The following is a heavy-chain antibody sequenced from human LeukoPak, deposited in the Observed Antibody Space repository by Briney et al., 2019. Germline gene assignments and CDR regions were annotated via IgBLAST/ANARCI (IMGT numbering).Heavy chain of an antibody. CDR3: AAARVPEYFQH. J-gene: IGHJ1*01. Sequence: GGSLRLSCAASGFTFSSYWMHWVRQAPGKGLVWVSRINSDGSSTSYADSVKGRFTISRDNAKNTLYLQMNSLRAEDTAVYYCAAARVPEYFQHWGQGTLVTVSS. D-gene: IGHD5-18*01. CDR2: INSDGSST. CDR1: GFTFSSYW. V-gene: IGHV3-74*01.